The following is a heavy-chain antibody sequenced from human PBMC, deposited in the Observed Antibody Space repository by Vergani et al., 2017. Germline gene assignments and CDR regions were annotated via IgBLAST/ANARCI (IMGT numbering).Heavy chain of an antibody. CDR3: AKXSSGYSGPHHLRGYYFDY. Sequence: QVQLVESGGGVVQPGRSLRLSCAASGFTFSSYGMHWVRQAPGKGLEWVAVIWYDGSNKYYADSVKGRFTISRDNSKNTLYLQMNSLRAEDTAVYYCAKXSSGYSGPHHLRGYYFDYWGQGTLVTVSS. J-gene: IGHJ4*02. CDR1: GFTFSSYG. V-gene: IGHV3-33*06. D-gene: IGHD5-12*01. CDR2: IWYDGSNK.